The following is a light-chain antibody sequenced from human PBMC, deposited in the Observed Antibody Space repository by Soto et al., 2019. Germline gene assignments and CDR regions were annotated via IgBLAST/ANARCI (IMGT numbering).Light chain of an antibody. CDR1: SSNIGSNT. V-gene: IGLV1-44*01. Sequence: QSVLTQPPSASGTPGQRVTISCSGSSSNIGSNTVNWYQQIPGSAPKLLIFSNDQRPSGVPGRFSGSKSGTSASLAISGLQSEDEADYYCAAWDDNLNGVVFGGGTKLTVL. CDR3: AAWDDNLNGVV. CDR2: SND. J-gene: IGLJ2*01.